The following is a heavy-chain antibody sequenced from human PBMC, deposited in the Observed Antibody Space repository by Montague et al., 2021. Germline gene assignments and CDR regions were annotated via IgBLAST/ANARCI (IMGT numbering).Heavy chain of an antibody. CDR3: ARVFSSWYVGWFDP. J-gene: IGHJ5*02. D-gene: IGHD6-13*01. CDR2: IYYSGNS. Sequence: SETLSLTCTVSGASITSNIYYWGWIRQSPGKGLEWIGSIYYSGNSFYQPSLKSRNTMAVDTSKNQFSLKLSSVAAADAAIYYCARVFSSWYVGWFDPWGQGTLVTVSS. CDR1: GASITSNIYY. V-gene: IGHV4-39*07.